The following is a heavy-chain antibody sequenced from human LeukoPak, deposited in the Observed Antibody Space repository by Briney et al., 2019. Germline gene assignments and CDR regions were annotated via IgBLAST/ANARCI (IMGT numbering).Heavy chain of an antibody. V-gene: IGHV1-69*05. Sequence: GASVKVSCKASGYTFTSYGISWVRQAPGQGLEWMGGIIPIFGTANYAQKFQGRVTITTDESTSTAYMELSSLRSEDTAVYYCAGHKRWLQPKYNWFDPWGQGTLVTVSS. J-gene: IGHJ5*02. CDR3: AGHKRWLQPKYNWFDP. CDR2: IIPIFGTA. D-gene: IGHD5-24*01. CDR1: GYTFTSYG.